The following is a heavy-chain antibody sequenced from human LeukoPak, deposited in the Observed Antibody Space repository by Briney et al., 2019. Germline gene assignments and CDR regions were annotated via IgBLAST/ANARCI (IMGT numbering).Heavy chain of an antibody. CDR3: ARDGEEEYQLLYGDGYYYYYMDV. CDR2: IYYSGST. Sequence: SETLSLTCTVSGGSISSGDYYWSWIRQPPGKGLEWIGSIYYSGSTYYNPSLKSRVTISVDTSKNQFSLKLSSVTAADTAVYYCARDGEEEYQLLYGDGYYYYYMDVWGKGTTVTVSS. CDR1: GGSISSGDYY. J-gene: IGHJ6*03. V-gene: IGHV4-39*07. D-gene: IGHD2-2*02.